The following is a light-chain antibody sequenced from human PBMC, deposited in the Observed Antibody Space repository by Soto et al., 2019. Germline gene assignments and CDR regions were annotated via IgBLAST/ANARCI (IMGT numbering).Light chain of an antibody. V-gene: IGLV1-44*01. CDR1: NSNFGSNT. J-gene: IGLJ3*02. CDR3: AAWADSLNGCV. Sequence: QSVLTQPPSASGTPGQTVAISCSGSNSNFGSNTVNWYQQFPGTAPKLLIYGNNQRPSGVPDRFSGSKSDTSASLAISGLLSEDESDYYCAAWADSLNGCVFGGGTKLTVL. CDR2: GNN.